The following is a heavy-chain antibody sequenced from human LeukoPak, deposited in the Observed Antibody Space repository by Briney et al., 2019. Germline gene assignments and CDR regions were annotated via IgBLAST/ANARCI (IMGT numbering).Heavy chain of an antibody. CDR3: ARDSIEYSSSPGSFDY. V-gene: IGHV4-34*01. D-gene: IGHD6-6*01. Sequence: TSETLSLTCAVYGGSFSGYYWSWIRQPPGKGLEWIGEINHSGSTNYNPSLKSRVTISVDTSKNQFSLKLSSVTAAGTAVYYCARDSIEYSSSPGSFDYWGQGTLVTVSS. J-gene: IGHJ4*02. CDR1: GGSFSGYY. CDR2: INHSGST.